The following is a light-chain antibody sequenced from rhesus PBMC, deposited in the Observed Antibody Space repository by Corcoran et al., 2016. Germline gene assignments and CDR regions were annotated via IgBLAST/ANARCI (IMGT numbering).Light chain of an antibody. V-gene: IGKV1-22*01. Sequence: DIQMTQSPSSLSASVGDTVTITCRASQSISSWLAWYQQKPGKAPKVLIYKAASLQSGVPSRFSGSGSGTDFTLTLNSLQSEDFATYYFQQFSSSPYNFGQGTKVEIK. J-gene: IGKJ2*01. CDR1: QSISSW. CDR3: QQFSSSPYN. CDR2: KAA.